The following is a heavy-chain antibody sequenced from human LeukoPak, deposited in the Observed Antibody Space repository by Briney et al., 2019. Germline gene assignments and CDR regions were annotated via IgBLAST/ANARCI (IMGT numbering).Heavy chain of an antibody. V-gene: IGHV4-61*02. CDR1: GASISSGTYY. CDR3: ASDSSGDGYSSGYN. D-gene: IGHD5-24*01. Sequence: SETLSLTCTVSGASISSGTYYWSWIRQPAGKGLEWIGRIYTSGSTDYNPSLKSRVTISVDTSKNQFSLRPSSVTATDTAVYYSASDSSGDGYSSGYNWGQGTLVTVSS. CDR2: IYTSGST. J-gene: IGHJ4*02.